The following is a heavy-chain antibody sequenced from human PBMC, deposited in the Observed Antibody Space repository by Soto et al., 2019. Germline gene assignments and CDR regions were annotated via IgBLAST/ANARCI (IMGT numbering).Heavy chain of an antibody. CDR1: GYSITSYW. CDR2: IYPGDSDT. D-gene: IGHD2-15*01. Sequence: GESLKISCKGSGYSITSYWIGWVRQMPGKGLEWMGIIYPGDSDTRYSPSFQGQVTISADKSISTAYLQWSSLKASDTAMYYCARHSQTYCSGGSCYRGNYYYCGMDVWGQGTTVTVSS. J-gene: IGHJ6*02. CDR3: ARHSQTYCSGGSCYRGNYYYCGMDV. V-gene: IGHV5-51*01.